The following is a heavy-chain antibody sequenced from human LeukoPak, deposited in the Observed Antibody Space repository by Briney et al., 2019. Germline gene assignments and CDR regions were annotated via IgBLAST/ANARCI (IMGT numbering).Heavy chain of an antibody. J-gene: IGHJ3*02. D-gene: IGHD3-22*01. Sequence: PSEILSLTCAVYGGSFSGYYWSWIRQPAGKGLEWIGRISSSGSTNYNPSLKSRVTISVDTSKNHFSLKLSSVTAADTAVYFCARGPYSYDSSGAFDIWGQGTMVTVSS. CDR1: GGSFSGYY. CDR3: ARGPYSYDSSGAFDI. CDR2: ISSSGST. V-gene: IGHV4-59*10.